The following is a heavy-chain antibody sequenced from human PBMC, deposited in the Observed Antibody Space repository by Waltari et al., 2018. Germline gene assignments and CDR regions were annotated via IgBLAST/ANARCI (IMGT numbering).Heavy chain of an antibody. J-gene: IGHJ3*02. Sequence: QVQLQESGPGLVKPSETLSLTCTVSGGSISSYYWSWIRQPPGKGLEWIGYIYYSGSTNYNPSLKSRVTISVDTSKNQFSLKLSSVTAADTVVYYCARDGGAGAFDIWGQGTMVTVSS. V-gene: IGHV4-59*01. CDR1: GGSISSYY. CDR2: IYYSGST. D-gene: IGHD1-26*01. CDR3: ARDGGAGAFDI.